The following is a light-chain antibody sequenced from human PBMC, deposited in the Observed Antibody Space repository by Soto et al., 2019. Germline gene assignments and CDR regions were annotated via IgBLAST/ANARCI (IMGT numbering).Light chain of an antibody. V-gene: IGKV1-5*01. CDR1: QSIGSS. Sequence: DIQMTQSPSTLSASVGDRVTITCRASQSIGSSLAWYQQKPGKGPKLLIYDASTLESGVPSRFSGSGFGTEFALTISRLQPDDFGTFYCQQYNSYGTFGQGTKLEIK. CDR2: DAS. CDR3: QQYNSYGT. J-gene: IGKJ2*01.